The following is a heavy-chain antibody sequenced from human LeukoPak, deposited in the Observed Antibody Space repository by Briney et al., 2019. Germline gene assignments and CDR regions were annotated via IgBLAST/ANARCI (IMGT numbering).Heavy chain of an antibody. CDR1: AFTFSSYT. Sequence: PGRSLRLSCAPSAFTFSSYTMYWVRQAPGKGLEWVAGISYDGSDEYYADSVTGRFTISRDNPQNKLYLLMSSLRAEDTAMYYCAKDGIVGVISGIDYWGQEGLVTVSS. V-gene: IGHV3-30*18. CDR2: ISYDGSDE. D-gene: IGHD3-10*01. J-gene: IGHJ4*02. CDR3: AKDGIVGVISGIDY.